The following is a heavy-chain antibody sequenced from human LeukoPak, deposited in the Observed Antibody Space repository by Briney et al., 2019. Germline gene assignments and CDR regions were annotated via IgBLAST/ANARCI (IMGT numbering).Heavy chain of an antibody. J-gene: IGHJ5*01. CDR2: ISHRGTT. CDR3: ARGSPKLDS. V-gene: IGHV4-34*01. CDR1: GFTFSSYE. Sequence: PGGSLRLSCVTSGFTFSSYEMNWVRQAPGKGLEWIGEISHRGTTNYNTAFKSRVTLSVDTSKNQISLKLISVTAADTAVYYCARGSPKLDSWGQGTLVSVSS.